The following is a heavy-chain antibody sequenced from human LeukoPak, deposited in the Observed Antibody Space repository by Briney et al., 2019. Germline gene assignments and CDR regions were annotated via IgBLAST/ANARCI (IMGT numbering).Heavy chain of an antibody. V-gene: IGHV3-74*01. CDR1: GFTFSNYW. CDR2: IHPDGSRT. CDR3: AREQRYDDFDY. Sequence: GGSLRLYCAASGFTFSNYWMHWVRQAPGKGLVWVSRIHPDGSRTGYVDSVKGRFTISRDNAKNTLYLQMNSLRAEDMAVYYCAREQRYDDFDYWGQGTLVTVSS. D-gene: IGHD5-12*01. J-gene: IGHJ4*02.